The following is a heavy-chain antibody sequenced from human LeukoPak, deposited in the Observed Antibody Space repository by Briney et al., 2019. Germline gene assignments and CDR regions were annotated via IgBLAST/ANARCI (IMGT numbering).Heavy chain of an antibody. J-gene: IGHJ4*02. CDR3: AKDEVLRVVVIAPFFDY. D-gene: IGHD3-22*01. V-gene: IGHV3-30*18. Sequence: PGRSLRLSCAASGFTFSSYGMHWVRQAPGKGLERVAVISYDGSNKYYADSVKGRFTISRDNSKNTLYLQMNSLRAEDTAVYYCAKDEVLRVVVIAPFFDYWGQGTLVTVSS. CDR2: ISYDGSNK. CDR1: GFTFSSYG.